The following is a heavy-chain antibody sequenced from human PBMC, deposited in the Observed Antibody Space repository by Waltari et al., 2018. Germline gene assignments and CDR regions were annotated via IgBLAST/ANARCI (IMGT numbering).Heavy chain of an antibody. Sequence: QVQLVQSGAEVKKPGASVKVSCKVSGYTLTELSMHWVRQAPGKGLEWMGGFDPEDGETIYAQKFQGRVTMTEDTSTDTAYMGLSSLRSEDTAVYYCATVDSWEQQLVRRAFDIWGQGTMVTVSS. CDR1: GYTLTELS. CDR2: FDPEDGET. J-gene: IGHJ3*02. CDR3: ATVDSWEQQLVRRAFDI. V-gene: IGHV1-24*01. D-gene: IGHD6-13*01.